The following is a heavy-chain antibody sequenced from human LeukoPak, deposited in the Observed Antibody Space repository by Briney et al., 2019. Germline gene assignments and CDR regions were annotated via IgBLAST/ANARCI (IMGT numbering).Heavy chain of an antibody. V-gene: IGHV1-46*01. Sequence: GASVKVSCKASGYTFTAYYMHWVRQAPGQGLEWMGIINPSGGSTSYAQKFQGRVTMTRDTSTSTVYMELSSLRSEDTAVYYCARDREVVAATPHNWFDPWGQGTLVTVSS. D-gene: IGHD2-15*01. CDR3: ARDREVVAATPHNWFDP. CDR2: INPSGGST. CDR1: GYTFTAYY. J-gene: IGHJ5*02.